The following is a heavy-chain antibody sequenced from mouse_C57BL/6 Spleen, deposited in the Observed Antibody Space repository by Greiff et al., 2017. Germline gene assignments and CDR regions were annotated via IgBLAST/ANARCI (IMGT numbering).Heavy chain of an antibody. CDR1: GFSFNTYA. Sequence: EVQLVESGGGLVQPKGSLKLSCAASGFSFNTYAMNWVRQAPGKGLEWVARIRSKSNNYATYYADSVKDRFTISRDDSESMLYLQMNNLKTEDTAMYYCVRQGVTRWYFDVWGTGTTVTVSS. CDR2: IRSKSNNYAT. D-gene: IGHD2-1*01. V-gene: IGHV10-1*01. CDR3: VRQGVTRWYFDV. J-gene: IGHJ1*03.